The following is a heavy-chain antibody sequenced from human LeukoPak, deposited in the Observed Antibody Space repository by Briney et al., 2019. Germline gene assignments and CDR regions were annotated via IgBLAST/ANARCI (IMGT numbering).Heavy chain of an antibody. V-gene: IGHV1-46*01. Sequence: ASVKVSFKASGYTFTSYYMHWVRQAPGQGLEWMGIINPSGGSTSYAQKFQGRVTMTRDTSTSKVYMELSSLRSEDTAVYYCARPYCSSTSCNWFDPWGQGTLVTVSS. D-gene: IGHD2-2*01. CDR3: ARPYCSSTSCNWFDP. CDR1: GYTFTSYY. J-gene: IGHJ5*02. CDR2: INPSGGST.